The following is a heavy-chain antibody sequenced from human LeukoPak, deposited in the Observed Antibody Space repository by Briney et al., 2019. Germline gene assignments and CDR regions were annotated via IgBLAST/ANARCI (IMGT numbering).Heavy chain of an antibody. CDR2: INHSGST. D-gene: IGHD6-13*01. J-gene: IGHJ5*02. V-gene: IGHV4-34*01. Sequence: SETLSLTCAVYGGSFSGYYWSWIRQPPGKGLEWIGEINHSGSTNYNPSLKSRVTISVDTSKNQFSLKLSSVTAADTAVYYCARAVVRAEAGTGWFDPWGQGTLVTVSS. CDR1: GGSFSGYY. CDR3: ARAVVRAEAGTGWFDP.